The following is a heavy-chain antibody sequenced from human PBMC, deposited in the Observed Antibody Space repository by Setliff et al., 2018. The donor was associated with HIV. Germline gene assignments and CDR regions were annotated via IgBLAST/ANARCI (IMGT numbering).Heavy chain of an antibody. J-gene: IGHJ4*02. Sequence: SETLSLTCTVSGGSISSGGYSWSWIRQPPGKGLEWIGYIYHSGSTNYNPSLKSRVTISVDTSKNQFSLKLSSVTAADTAVYYCARDVQWLEYYFDYWGQGTLVTVSS. CDR1: GGSISSGGYS. D-gene: IGHD6-19*01. CDR2: IYHSGST. V-gene: IGHV4-61*08. CDR3: ARDVQWLEYYFDY.